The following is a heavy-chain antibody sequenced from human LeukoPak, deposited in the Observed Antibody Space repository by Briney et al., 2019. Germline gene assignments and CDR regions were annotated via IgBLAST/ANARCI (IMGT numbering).Heavy chain of an antibody. D-gene: IGHD3-22*01. CDR2: IHYNGAT. CDR3: VRPYYDSSGHLYHFDY. Sequence: GSLRLSCSASGFTFSSYAMHWVRQAPGKGLEWIGGIHYNGATYYNPSLKSRVTISVDTSKNQISLSLYSVTAADSALYYCVRPYYDSSGHLYHFDYWGQGTLATVSS. J-gene: IGHJ4*02. CDR1: GFTFSSYA. V-gene: IGHV4-59*05.